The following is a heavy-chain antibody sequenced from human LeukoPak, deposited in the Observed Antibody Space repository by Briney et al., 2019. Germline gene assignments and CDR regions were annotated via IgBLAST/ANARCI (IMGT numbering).Heavy chain of an antibody. D-gene: IGHD4-11*01. V-gene: IGHV3-21*01. J-gene: IGHJ4*02. CDR1: GFTFRSYS. Sequence: GGSLRLSCAVSGFTFRSYSMNWVRQAPGKGLEWVSSISVGSTYIYYADPVMGRFTISRDNAKNSLYLQMDSMRAEDTAVYYCARDSSLPTTVPTSRLDYWGQGTLVTVSS. CDR3: ARDSSLPTTVPTSRLDY. CDR2: ISVGSTYI.